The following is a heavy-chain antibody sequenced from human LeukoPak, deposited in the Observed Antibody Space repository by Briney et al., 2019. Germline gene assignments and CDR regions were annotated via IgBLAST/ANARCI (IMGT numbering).Heavy chain of an antibody. Sequence: GGSLRLSCAASGFTFGSYAMHWVRQAPGKGLESVSAISSNGGSTYYANSVRGRFTISRDNSKNTLYLQMGSLRAEDMAVDYCASAYSSTWRGYFDYWGQGTLVTVSS. V-gene: IGHV3-64*01. CDR3: ASAYSSTWRGYFDY. D-gene: IGHD6-13*01. J-gene: IGHJ4*02. CDR1: GFTFGSYA. CDR2: ISSNGGST.